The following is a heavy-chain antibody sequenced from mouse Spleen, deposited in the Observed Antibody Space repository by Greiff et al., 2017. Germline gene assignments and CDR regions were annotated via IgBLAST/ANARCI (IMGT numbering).Heavy chain of an antibody. CDR2: ISYDGSN. Sequence: EVKLQESGPGLVKPSQSLSLTCSVTGYSITSGYYWKWIRQFTGNKPEWMGYISYDGSNNYNPSLKNRISITRDTSKNQFFLKLNSVTTEDTATYYCARDKRSYYYGSSYWYFDVWGAGTTVTVSS. J-gene: IGHJ1*01. CDR3: ARDKRSYYYGSSYWYFDV. V-gene: IGHV3-6*01. CDR1: GYSITSGYY. D-gene: IGHD1-1*01.